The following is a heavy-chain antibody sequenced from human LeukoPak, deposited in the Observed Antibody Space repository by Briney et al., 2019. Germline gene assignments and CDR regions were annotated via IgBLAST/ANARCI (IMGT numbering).Heavy chain of an antibody. CDR3: TTGGSGNWDYYYYYGMDV. Sequence: GGSLRLSCAASGFTFSNAWMSWVCQAPGKGLEWVGRIKSKTDGGTTDYAAPVKGRFTISRDDSKNTLYLQMNSLKTEDTAVYYCTTGGSGNWDYYYYYGMDVWGKGTTVTVSS. CDR1: GFTFSNAW. V-gene: IGHV3-15*01. J-gene: IGHJ6*04. CDR2: IKSKTDGGTT. D-gene: IGHD3-10*01.